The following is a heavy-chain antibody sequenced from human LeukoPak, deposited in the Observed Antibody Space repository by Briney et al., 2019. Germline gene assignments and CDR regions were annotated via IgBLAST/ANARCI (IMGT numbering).Heavy chain of an antibody. D-gene: IGHD5-18*01. V-gene: IGHV5-51*01. J-gene: IGHJ4*02. CDR2: IYPGDSDT. CDR1: GYSFTSYW. Sequence: NLGASLKISCKGSGYSFTSYWIGWVRQLPGKGLEWMGIIYPGDSDTRYSPSFQGQVTISADKSISTAYLQWSSLKASDTAMYYCARLNTAMAYFDYWGQGTLVTVSS. CDR3: ARLNTAMAYFDY.